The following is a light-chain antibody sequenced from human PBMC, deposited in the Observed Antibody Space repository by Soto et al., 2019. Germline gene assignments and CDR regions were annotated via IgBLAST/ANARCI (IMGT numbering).Light chain of an antibody. V-gene: IGLV2-14*01. CDR1: SSDVGGYNY. J-gene: IGLJ2*01. CDR3: CSYAGSSTVV. CDR2: DVS. Sequence: QSALTQPASVSGSPGQSITISCTGTSSDVGGYNYVSWYQQHPGKAPELMIYDVSYRPSGVSNRFSGSKSGNTASLTISGLQAEDEADYYCCSYAGSSTVVFGGGTKLTVL.